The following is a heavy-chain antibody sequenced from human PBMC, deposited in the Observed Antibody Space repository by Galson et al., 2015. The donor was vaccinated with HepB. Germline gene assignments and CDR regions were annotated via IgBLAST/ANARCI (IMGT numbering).Heavy chain of an antibody. V-gene: IGHV1-69-2*01. D-gene: IGHD5-12*01. CDR3: ARDSPGYSGYDWEL. J-gene: IGHJ4*02. Sequence: VTVSCKVSGYTFTDYSMHWVQQAPGKGLEWMGLVDPEDGETIYAEKFQGRVTITADTSTDTAYMELSSLRSEDTAVYYCARDSPGYSGYDWELWGQGTLVTVSS. CDR1: GYTFTDYS. CDR2: VDPEDGET.